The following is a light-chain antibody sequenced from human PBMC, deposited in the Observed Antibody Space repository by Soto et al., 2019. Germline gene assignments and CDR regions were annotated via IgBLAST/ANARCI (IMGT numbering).Light chain of an antibody. J-gene: IGKJ1*01. CDR2: GAS. CDR1: QTVSSN. V-gene: IGKV3D-15*01. Sequence: EMVLPPSLDTLSWSPGERAPLSGRASQTVSSNYLAWCQQRPGQAPRILIYGASSRATGVPDRFSGGGSATEFTLTISSLQSEDFAVYYCQQYNDWPRKCGQGTKGDIK. CDR3: QQYNDWPRK.